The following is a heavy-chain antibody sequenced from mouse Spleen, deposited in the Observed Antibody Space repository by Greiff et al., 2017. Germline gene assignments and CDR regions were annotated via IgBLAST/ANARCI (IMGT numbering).Heavy chain of an antibody. V-gene: IGHV3-6*01. J-gene: IGHJ3*01. CDR2: ISYDGSN. CDR1: GYSITSGYY. CDR3: ARGRITTVVEGLFAY. Sequence: VQLKQSGPGLVKPSQSLSLTCSVTGYSITSGYYWNWIRQFPGNKLEWMGYISYDGSNNYNPSLKNRISITRDTSKNQFFLKLNSVTTEDTATYYCARGRITTVVEGLFAYWGQGTLVTVSA. D-gene: IGHD1-1*01.